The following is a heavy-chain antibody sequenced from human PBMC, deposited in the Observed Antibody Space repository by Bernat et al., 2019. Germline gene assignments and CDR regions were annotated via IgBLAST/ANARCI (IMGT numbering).Heavy chain of an antibody. J-gene: IGHJ4*02. D-gene: IGHD3-9*01. CDR2: INPVGTVK. V-gene: IGHV3-7*03. CDR3: VRVVLNSVDK. Sequence: EVQLVESGGGLVQPGGSLKVSCAASGFTFSSHWMSWVRHLPGKGLEWVANINPVGTVKYYVDSVKGRFTISRDNAKNSLYLQMNSLRVEDTAVYYCVRVVLNSVDKWGQGTLVTVSS. CDR1: GFTFSSHW.